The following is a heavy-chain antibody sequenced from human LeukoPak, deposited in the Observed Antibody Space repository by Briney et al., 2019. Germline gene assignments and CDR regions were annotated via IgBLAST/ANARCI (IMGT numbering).Heavy chain of an antibody. CDR1: GYTFTGYY. D-gene: IGHD3-22*01. CDR3: AKGRARGSSGYENWFDP. J-gene: IGHJ5*02. V-gene: IGHV1-2*02. CDR2: INPNSGGT. Sequence: ASVKVSCKASGYTFTGYYMHWVRQAPGQGLEWMGWINPNSGGTNYAQKFQGRVTMTRDTSISTAYMELSSLRSDDTAVYYCAKGRARGSSGYENWFDPWGQGTLVTVSS.